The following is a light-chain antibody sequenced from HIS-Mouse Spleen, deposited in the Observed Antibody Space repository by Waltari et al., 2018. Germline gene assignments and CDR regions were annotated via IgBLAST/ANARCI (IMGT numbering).Light chain of an antibody. V-gene: IGKV4-1*01. J-gene: IGKJ3*01. CDR1: SNNKNY. Sequence: SNNKNYLAWYQQKPGQPPKLLIYWASTRESGVPDRFSGSGSGTDFTLTISSLQAEDVAVYYCQQYYSTPFTFGPGTKVDIK. CDR3: QQYYSTPFT. CDR2: WAS.